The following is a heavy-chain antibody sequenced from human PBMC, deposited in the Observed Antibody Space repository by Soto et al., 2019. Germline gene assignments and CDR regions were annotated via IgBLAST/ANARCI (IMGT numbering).Heavy chain of an antibody. D-gene: IGHD6-19*01. V-gene: IGHV1-8*01. CDR2: MDPDSGNT. CDR3: ARDGIAVAGGNWFDP. CDR1: GYTFTNYE. Sequence: VASVKVSCKASGYTFTNYEINWVRQATGQGLEWMGWMDPDSGNTGYAQQFQGRVTVTRNTSISTAYMELSSLRSDDTAVYYCARDGIAVAGGNWFDPWGQGTLVTVSS. J-gene: IGHJ5*02.